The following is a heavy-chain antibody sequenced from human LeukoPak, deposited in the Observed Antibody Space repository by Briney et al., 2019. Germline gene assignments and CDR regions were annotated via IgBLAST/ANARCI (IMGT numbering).Heavy chain of an antibody. CDR2: IYSGGST. V-gene: IGHV3-66*01. Sequence: SGGSLRLSCAVSGFTVSSSYMSWVRQAPGKGLEWVSVIYSGGSTYYADSVKGRFTISRDNSKNTLYLQMNSLRAEDTAVYYCASGDPSYNYYYGMDVWGQGTTVTVSS. CDR1: GFTVSSSY. CDR3: ASGDPSYNYYYGMDV. J-gene: IGHJ6*02. D-gene: IGHD3-3*01.